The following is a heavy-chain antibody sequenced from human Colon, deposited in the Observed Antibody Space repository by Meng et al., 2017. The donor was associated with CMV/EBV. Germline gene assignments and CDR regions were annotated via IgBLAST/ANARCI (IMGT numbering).Heavy chain of an antibody. CDR3: VRSSGWSLFDY. Sequence: QVPLRQSGAGGMCPGASVKVACKTSGYPFSDYYMHWVRQAPGQGLEWMGWIRSDGSATNYAQKFRGRVTMTRDASVSTAYMELSGLTSDDTAVYFCVRSSGWSLFDYWGPGALVTVSS. CDR2: IRSDGSAT. D-gene: IGHD6-19*01. CDR1: GYPFSDYY. J-gene: IGHJ4*02. V-gene: IGHV1-2*02.